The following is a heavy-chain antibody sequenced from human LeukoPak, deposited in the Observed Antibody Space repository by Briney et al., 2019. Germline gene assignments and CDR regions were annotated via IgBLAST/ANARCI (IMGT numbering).Heavy chain of an antibody. CDR2: IKQDGSDK. Sequence: RGSLRLSCAASGFTFSSYWMSWVRQAPGKGLEWVANIKQDGSDKYYVDSVKGRFTISRDNAKNSLYLQMNSLRAEDTAVYYCSKKGQNEDYGKPDWGQGTLVTVSS. CDR3: SKKGQNEDYGKPD. J-gene: IGHJ4*02. V-gene: IGHV3-7*01. D-gene: IGHD4-17*01. CDR1: GFTFSSYW.